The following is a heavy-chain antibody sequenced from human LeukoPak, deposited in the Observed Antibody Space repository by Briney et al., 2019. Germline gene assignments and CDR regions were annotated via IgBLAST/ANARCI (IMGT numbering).Heavy chain of an antibody. J-gene: IGHJ4*02. V-gene: IGHV3-30-3*01. CDR3: ARDHWVVVVAAIFDY. Sequence: GGSLRLSCAASGFTFSSYAMHWVRQAPGKGLEWVAVISYDGSNKYYADSVKGRFTISRDNSKNTLYLQMNSLRAEDTAVYYCARDHWVVVVAAIFDYWGQGTLVTVSS. CDR1: GFTFSSYA. D-gene: IGHD2-15*01. CDR2: ISYDGSNK.